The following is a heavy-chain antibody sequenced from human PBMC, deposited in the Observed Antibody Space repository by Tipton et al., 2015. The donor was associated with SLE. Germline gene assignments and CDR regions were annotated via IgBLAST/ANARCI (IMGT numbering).Heavy chain of an antibody. J-gene: IGHJ6*03. V-gene: IGHV3-33*01. Sequence: SLRLSCAASGFTFSSYGMHWVRQAPGKGLEWVAVIWYDGSNKDYADSVKGRFTISRDNAKNSLYLQMNSLRAEDTAVYYCARSYYYYYYYMDVWGKGTTVTVSS. CDR1: GFTFSSYG. CDR2: IWYDGSNK. CDR3: ARSYYYYYYYMDV.